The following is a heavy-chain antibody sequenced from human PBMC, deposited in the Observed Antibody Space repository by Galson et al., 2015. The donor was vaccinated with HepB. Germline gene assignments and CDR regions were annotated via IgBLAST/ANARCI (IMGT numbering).Heavy chain of an antibody. CDR2: INRDGSGK. D-gene: IGHD7-27*01. CDR3: AGDPFNWDQGSYDY. J-gene: IGHJ4*02. V-gene: IGHV3-7*01. Sequence: GKGLEWVANINRDGSGKYYVDSVKGRFTISRDNAKNSLYLQMNSLRAEDTAVYYCAGDPFNWDQGSYDYWGQGTLVTVSS.